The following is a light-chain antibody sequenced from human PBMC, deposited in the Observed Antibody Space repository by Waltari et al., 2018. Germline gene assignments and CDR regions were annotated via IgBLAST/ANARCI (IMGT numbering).Light chain of an antibody. CDR1: QSVGTN. CDR2: HAS. Sequence: DIVMTQSPATLSVSTGERATLSCRASQSVGTNLVWYQQKPGQAPKLLIFHASIRATGIAARFSGSGSGTEFTLTIGSLQSEDFAVYYCQQYTDWQYTFGQGTKLEIK. CDR3: QQYTDWQYT. J-gene: IGKJ2*01. V-gene: IGKV3-15*01.